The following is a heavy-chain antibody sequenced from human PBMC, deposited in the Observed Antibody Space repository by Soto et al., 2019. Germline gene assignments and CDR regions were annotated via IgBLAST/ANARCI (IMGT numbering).Heavy chain of an antibody. CDR2: ITTDERST. Sequence: EVQLVESGGGLVQTGGSLRLSCAASGFTFTNYWMHWVRQSPGTGLVWVSRITTDERSTAYVDSVKGRFTISRDNAKNPLYLQMPSLGAHDTAVYYCTRVASGSGKDFAYWGQGTRVTVSS. D-gene: IGHD3-10*01. CDR1: GFTFTNYW. CDR3: TRVASGSGKDFAY. J-gene: IGHJ4*02. V-gene: IGHV3-74*03.